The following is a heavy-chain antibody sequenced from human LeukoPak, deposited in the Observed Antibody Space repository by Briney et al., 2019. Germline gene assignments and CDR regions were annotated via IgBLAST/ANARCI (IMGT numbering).Heavy chain of an antibody. CDR2: IYPGDSDT. V-gene: IGHV5-51*01. J-gene: IGHJ4*02. CDR3: VRGSYFDY. D-gene: IGHD3-16*01. Sequence: GESLQISCKGSGYSFTSHWIGWVRQMPGKGLEWMGIIYPGDSDTRYSPSFQGQVTVSADKSISTAYLQWSSLKASDAAMYYCVRGSYFDYWGQGTLVTVSS. CDR1: GYSFTSHW.